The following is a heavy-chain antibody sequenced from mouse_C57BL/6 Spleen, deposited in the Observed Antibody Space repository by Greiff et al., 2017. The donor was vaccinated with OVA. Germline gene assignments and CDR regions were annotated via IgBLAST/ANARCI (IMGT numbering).Heavy chain of an antibody. CDR2: IDPETGGT. J-gene: IGHJ2*01. Sequence: VQLQQSGAELVRPGASVTLSCKASGYTFTDYEMHWVKQTPVHGLEWLGAIDPETGGTAYTQKFKGKAILTADKSSSTAYMELRSLTSEDSAVYYCTREGYYGVFDYWGQGTTLTVSS. CDR3: TREGYYGVFDY. V-gene: IGHV1-15*01. D-gene: IGHD1-1*01. CDR1: GYTFTDYE.